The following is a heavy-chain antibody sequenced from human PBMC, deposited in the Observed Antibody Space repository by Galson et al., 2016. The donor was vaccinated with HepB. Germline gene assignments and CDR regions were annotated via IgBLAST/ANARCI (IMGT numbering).Heavy chain of an antibody. J-gene: IGHJ4*02. CDR3: ARERGFNYGDRYFGY. V-gene: IGHV3-48*01. D-gene: IGHD2-21*01. Sequence: SLRLSCAASGFTFSNYGNNWVRRAPGKGLEWISYISSSGITRYYADSVKGRFTISRDTAKNSLFLKMNSLRAEETDVCYCARERGFNYGDRYFGYWGQGTLVTVSS. CDR2: ISSSGITR. CDR1: GFTFSNYG.